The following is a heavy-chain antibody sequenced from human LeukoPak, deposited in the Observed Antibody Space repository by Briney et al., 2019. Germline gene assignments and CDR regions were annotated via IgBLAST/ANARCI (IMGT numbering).Heavy chain of an antibody. CDR1: GFTFGDYA. V-gene: IGHV3-23*01. Sequence: GGSLRLSCTASGFTFGDYAMSWVRQAPGKGLEWVSAISGSGGSTYYADSVKGRFTISRDNSKNTLYLQMNSLRAEDTAVYYCAKHPSGSYYLDYWGQGTLVTVSS. D-gene: IGHD3-10*01. CDR3: AKHPSGSYYLDY. J-gene: IGHJ4*02. CDR2: ISGSGGST.